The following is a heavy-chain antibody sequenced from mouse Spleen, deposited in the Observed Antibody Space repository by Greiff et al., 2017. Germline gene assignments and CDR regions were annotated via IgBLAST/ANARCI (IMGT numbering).Heavy chain of an antibody. Sequence: EVKVEESGAELVRPGASVKLSCTASGFNIKDDYMHWVKQSPEQGLEWIGWIDPENGDTEYASKFQGKATITADTSSNTAYLQLSSLTSEDTAVYYCTTSDGYYEAMDYWGQGTSGTGSS. CDR1: GFNIKDDY. V-gene: IGHV14-4*01. CDR3: TTSDGYYEAMDY. CDR2: IDPENGDT. D-gene: IGHD2-3*01. J-gene: IGHJ4*01.